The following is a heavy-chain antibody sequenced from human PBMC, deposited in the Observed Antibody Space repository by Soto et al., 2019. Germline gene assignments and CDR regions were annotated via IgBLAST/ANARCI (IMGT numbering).Heavy chain of an antibody. CDR3: ARDGPFISVAAPAFQYAMDV. J-gene: IGHJ6*02. V-gene: IGHV3-23*01. CDR2: ISNNGAGT. CDR1: GFTFSNFG. Sequence: EVQLLESGGGLVQSGGSLRLSCAASGFTFSNFGMNWVRQAPGKGLEWVAHISNNGAGTFYADPVRGRFTISRDNAKNSLYLQMSSLRADDTAVYYCARDGPFISVAAPAFQYAMDVWGQGTTVTVS. D-gene: IGHD6-19*01.